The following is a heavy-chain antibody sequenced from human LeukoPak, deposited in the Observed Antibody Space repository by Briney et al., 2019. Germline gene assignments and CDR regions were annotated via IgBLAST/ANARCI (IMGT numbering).Heavy chain of an antibody. V-gene: IGHV4-4*07. CDR1: GVSISTYY. D-gene: IGHD2-15*01. CDR2: IYTSGST. Sequence: SETLSLTCTVSGVSISTYYWSWIRQPAGKGLEWTGRIYTSGSTNYNPSLKSRVTMSIDTSKNQFSLKLSSVTAADTAVYHCARVSCTSSSCSYYYYMDVWGKGTTVTVSS. CDR3: ARVSCTSSSCSYYYYMDV. J-gene: IGHJ6*03.